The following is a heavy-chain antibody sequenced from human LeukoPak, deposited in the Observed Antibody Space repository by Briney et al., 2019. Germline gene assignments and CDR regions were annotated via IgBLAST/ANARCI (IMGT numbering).Heavy chain of an antibody. CDR2: IIPILGIA. CDR3: ARVPNYYDSSGYPDY. V-gene: IGHV1-69*04. J-gene: IGHJ4*02. CDR1: GGTFSSYA. Sequence: SVKVSCKASGGTFSSYAISWVRQAPGQGLEWMGRIIPILGIANYAQKFQGRVTITADKSTSTAYMELSSLRSEDTAVYYCARVPNYYDSSGYPDYWGQGTLVTVSS. D-gene: IGHD3-22*01.